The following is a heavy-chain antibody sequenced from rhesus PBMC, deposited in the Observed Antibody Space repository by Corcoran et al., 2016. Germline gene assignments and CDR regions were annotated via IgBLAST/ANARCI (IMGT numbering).Heavy chain of an antibody. J-gene: IGHJ4*01. V-gene: IGHV4-122*02. CDR3: AREWGGDY. Sequence: QVPLQASGPGLVKPSETLSLTCAVSGYSISSGYGWSWIRQPPGKVLEWIGYISYSGSTSYNPSLKSRVTISRDTSKNQFSLKLSSVTAADTAVYYCAREWGGDYWGQGVLVTVSS. D-gene: IGHD7-45*01. CDR2: ISYSGST. CDR1: GYSISSGYG.